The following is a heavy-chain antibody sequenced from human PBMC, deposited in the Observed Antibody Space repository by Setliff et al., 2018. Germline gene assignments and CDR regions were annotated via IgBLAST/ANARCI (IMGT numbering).Heavy chain of an antibody. Sequence: SETLSLTCAVSVYSISRDCHWGWIRQPPGKGLEWIGSIYYSGNTYYNASPKGRVTISGDTSKNQFSLKLTAVTAADTAIYYCARHRAVAGAYSFDFWGQGTLVTVSS. D-gene: IGHD6-19*01. CDR1: VYSISRDCH. V-gene: IGHV4-38-2*01. CDR2: IYYSGNT. CDR3: ARHRAVAGAYSFDF. J-gene: IGHJ4*02.